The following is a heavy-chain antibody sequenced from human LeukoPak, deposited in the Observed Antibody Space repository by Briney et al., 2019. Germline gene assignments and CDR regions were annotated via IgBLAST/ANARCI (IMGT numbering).Heavy chain of an antibody. J-gene: IGHJ4*02. Sequence: PGGSLRLSCAASGFTFSSYAMHWVRQAPGKGLEWVAVISYDGSNKYYADSVKGQFTISRDNSKNTLYLQMNSLRAEDTAVYYCARAVVGAYYFDYWGQGTLVTVSS. D-gene: IGHD1-26*01. V-gene: IGHV3-30-3*01. CDR2: ISYDGSNK. CDR3: ARAVVGAYYFDY. CDR1: GFTFSSYA.